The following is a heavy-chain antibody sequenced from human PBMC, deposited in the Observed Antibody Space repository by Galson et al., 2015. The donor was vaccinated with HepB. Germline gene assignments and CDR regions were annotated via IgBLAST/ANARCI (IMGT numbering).Heavy chain of an antibody. D-gene: IGHD4/OR15-4a*01. CDR1: GFTFSSYA. J-gene: IGHJ5*02. Sequence: LRLSCAASGFTFSSYAMNWARQAPGKGLEWVSGISGSGGTTYYADSVEGRLTVSRDNSKNELFLQMHNLTAEDTAVYYCAKGGNANPRLNNWFAPWGQGSLVTVSS. CDR3: AKGGNANPRLNNWFAP. CDR2: ISGSGGTT. V-gene: IGHV3-23*01.